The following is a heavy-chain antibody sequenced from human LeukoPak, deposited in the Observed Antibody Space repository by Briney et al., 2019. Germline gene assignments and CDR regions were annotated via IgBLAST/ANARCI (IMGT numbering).Heavy chain of an antibody. J-gene: IGHJ4*02. CDR1: GGSISSGGYY. CDR2: IYHSGST. V-gene: IGHV4-30-2*01. Sequence: PSETLSLTCTVSGGSISSGGYYWSWIRQPPGKGLEWIGYIYHSGSTYYNPSLKSRVTISVDRSKNQFSLKLSSVTAADTAVYYCARVVRGVMTLYWGQGTLVTVSS. D-gene: IGHD3-10*01. CDR3: ARVVRGVMTLY.